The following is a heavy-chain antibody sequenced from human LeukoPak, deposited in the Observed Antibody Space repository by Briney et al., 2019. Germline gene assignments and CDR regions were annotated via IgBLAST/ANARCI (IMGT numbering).Heavy chain of an antibody. J-gene: IGHJ4*02. CDR1: GFTFSSYG. CDR3: AKDRRFGNSHYFDY. CDR2: IWYDGSNK. V-gene: IGHV3-33*06. Sequence: PGGSLRLSCAASGFTFSSYGMHWVRQAPGKGLEWVAVIWYDGSNKYYADSVKGRFTISRDNSKNTLYLQMNSLRAEDTAVYYCAKDRRFGNSHYFDYWGQGTLVTVSS. D-gene: IGHD3-10*01.